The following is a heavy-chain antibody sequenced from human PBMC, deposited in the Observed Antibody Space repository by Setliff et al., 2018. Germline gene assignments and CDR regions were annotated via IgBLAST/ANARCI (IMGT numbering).Heavy chain of an antibody. Sequence: SETLSLTCTVSGDSISSGDYYWSWIRQSPGKGLEWIGHISYRGSTYYNPSLRSRLAMSIDTSNNQFSLKLSSVAAADTAVYYCARVAGSTSVSITTLWYFDLWGRGILVTVSS. D-gene: IGHD3-22*01. V-gene: IGHV4-30-4*08. CDR1: GDSISSGDYY. CDR3: ARVAGSTSVSITTLWYFDL. CDR2: ISYRGST. J-gene: IGHJ2*01.